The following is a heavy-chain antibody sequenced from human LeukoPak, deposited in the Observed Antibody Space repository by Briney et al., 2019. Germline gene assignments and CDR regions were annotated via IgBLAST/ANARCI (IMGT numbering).Heavy chain of an antibody. CDR3: ATGYCSGDGCRKGY. CDR1: GFTFSSYT. Sequence: GGSLRLSCATSGFTFSSYTMNWVRQAPGKGLEWVSSISGGGSNIYYADSVQGRFTISRDNSKSTIFLQMNSLRAEDTAVYYCATGYCSGDGCRKGYWGQGTLVTVSS. J-gene: IGHJ4*02. CDR2: ISGGGSNI. V-gene: IGHV3-23*01. D-gene: IGHD2-15*01.